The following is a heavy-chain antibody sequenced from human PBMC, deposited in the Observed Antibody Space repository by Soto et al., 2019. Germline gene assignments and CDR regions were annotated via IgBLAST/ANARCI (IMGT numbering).Heavy chain of an antibody. CDR1: GFNFVSYA. CDR3: TKMAGSGNYYSNFDY. D-gene: IGHD3-10*01. V-gene: IGHV3-23*01. CDR2: ISGSGSPT. Sequence: RGSLRLSCVGSGFNFVSYALSWVRQAPGRGLEWISGISGSGSPTDYADSVKGRFSISRDNSKNILYLQMSGLRAEDTAVYYCTKMAGSGNYYSNFDYWGQGTQVTAPQ. J-gene: IGHJ4*02.